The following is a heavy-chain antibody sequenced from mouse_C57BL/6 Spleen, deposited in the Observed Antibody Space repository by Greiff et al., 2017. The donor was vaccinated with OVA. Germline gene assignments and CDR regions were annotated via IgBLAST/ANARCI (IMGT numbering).Heavy chain of an antibody. J-gene: IGHJ1*03. CDR1: GFSLSTSGMG. CDR3: AQMISWYFDV. D-gene: IGHD2-4*01. V-gene: IGHV8-12*01. Sequence: QVTLKESGPGILQSSQTLSLTCSFSGFSLSTSGMGVSWIRQPSGKGLEWLAHIYWDDDKRYNPSLKSPLTISKDTSRTQVFLKITSVDTADTATYYCAQMISWYFDVWGTGTTVTVSS. CDR2: IYWDDDK.